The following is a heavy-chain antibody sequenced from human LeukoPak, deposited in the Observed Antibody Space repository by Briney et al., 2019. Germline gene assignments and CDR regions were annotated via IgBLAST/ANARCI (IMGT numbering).Heavy chain of an antibody. CDR3: ARNWFSTYFDY. D-gene: IGHD3-10*01. CDR2: IKQDGSEK. J-gene: IGHJ4*02. CDR1: GFTFSTYW. Sequence: GGSLRLSCAASGFTFSTYWMSWVRQAPGKGLEWVANIKQDGSEKFYVDSVKGRFTISRDNAKNSVFLQMNSLRAEDTAVYYCARNWFSTYFDYWGQGTLVTVSS. V-gene: IGHV3-7*03.